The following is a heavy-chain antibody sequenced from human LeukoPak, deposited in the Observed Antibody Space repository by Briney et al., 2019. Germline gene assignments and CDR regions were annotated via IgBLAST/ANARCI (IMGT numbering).Heavy chain of an antibody. CDR3: ARGSNWGDY. J-gene: IGHJ4*02. D-gene: IGHD7-27*01. CDR1: GFTFSSYA. V-gene: IGHV4-59*12. CDR2: FSNSGTN. Sequence: GSLRLSCAASGFTFSSYAMSWVRQAPGKGLEWIGYFSNSGTNNYNPSLKGRVTMSVDTSKNQFSLKLSSVTAADTAVYYCARGSNWGDYWGQGTLVTVSS.